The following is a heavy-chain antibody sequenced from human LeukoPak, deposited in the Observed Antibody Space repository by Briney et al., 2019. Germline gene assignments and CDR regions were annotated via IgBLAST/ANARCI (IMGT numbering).Heavy chain of an antibody. J-gene: IGHJ5*02. V-gene: IGHV3-23*01. CDR2: ISGSGDRT. CDR1: GFTFSSYA. D-gene: IGHD6-19*01. Sequence: GGSLRLSCAASGFTFSSYAMSWVRQAPGKGLEWVSAISGSGDRTYYADSVKGRFTISGDNSKNTLYLQMSSLRAEDTAVYYCAKDRGAVAAEWFGPWGQGTLVTVSS. CDR3: AKDRGAVAAEWFGP.